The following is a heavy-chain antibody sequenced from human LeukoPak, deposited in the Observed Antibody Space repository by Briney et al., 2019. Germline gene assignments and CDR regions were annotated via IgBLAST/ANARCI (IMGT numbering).Heavy chain of an antibody. Sequence: GGSLRLSCAASEFTFSGYWMNWVRQAPGKGPEWVANINQDGSERYNVDSVKGRFTISRDNANKSLYLQMNSLRAKDTSVYYCARESKGRSKIDYWGQGTLVTVSS. CDR3: ARESKGRSKIDY. D-gene: IGHD4-17*01. CDR2: INQDGSER. J-gene: IGHJ4*02. CDR1: EFTFSGYW. V-gene: IGHV3-7*01.